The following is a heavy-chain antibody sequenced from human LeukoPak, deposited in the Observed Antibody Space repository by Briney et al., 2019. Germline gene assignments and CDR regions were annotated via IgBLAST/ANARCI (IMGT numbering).Heavy chain of an antibody. CDR2: VSYDGSNK. J-gene: IGHJ4*02. CDR3: ATIGDRRTGELYRIDY. Sequence: PGRSLRLSCAASGFTFSNYAMHRVRQAPGKGLEWVAVVSYDGSNKYYADSVKGRFTISRDNSKNTLYLQMNSLRAEDAAIYYCATIGDRRTGELYRIDYWGQRTLVTVSS. D-gene: IGHD1-1*01. CDR1: GFTFSNYA. V-gene: IGHV3-30-3*01.